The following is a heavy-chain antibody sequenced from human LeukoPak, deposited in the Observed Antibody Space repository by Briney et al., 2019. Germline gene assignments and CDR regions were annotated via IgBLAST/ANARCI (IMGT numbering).Heavy chain of an antibody. Sequence: GGSLRLSCAASGFIFSSYEMNWVRQAPGKGLEWVSYISSAGPSIFYADSVKGRFTIPRDNAKSSLFLQMNSLRAEDTALYYCVRLRRNSDRSGYYYYYNYWGQGILVTVSS. J-gene: IGHJ4*02. CDR1: GFIFSSYE. CDR3: VRLRRNSDRSGYYYYYNY. D-gene: IGHD3-22*01. V-gene: IGHV3-48*03. CDR2: ISSAGPSI.